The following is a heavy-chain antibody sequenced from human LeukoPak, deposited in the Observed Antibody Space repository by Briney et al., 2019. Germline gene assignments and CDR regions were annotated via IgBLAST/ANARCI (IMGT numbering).Heavy chain of an antibody. CDR3: GREGIPYSPSPYYFDY. D-gene: IGHD3-9*01. CDR2: IYTSGST. V-gene: IGHV4-4*07. CDR1: GGSISSYY. Sequence: KPSETLSLTCTVSGGSISSYYWSWIRQPAGKGLEWIGRIYTSGSTTYNSSLKSRVTMSVDTSKNQFSLKLSSVTAADTAVYYCGREGIPYSPSPYYFDYWGQGNLVTVSS. J-gene: IGHJ4*02.